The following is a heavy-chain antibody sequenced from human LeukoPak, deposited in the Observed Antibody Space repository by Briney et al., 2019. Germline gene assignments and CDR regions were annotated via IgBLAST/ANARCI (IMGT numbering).Heavy chain of an antibody. CDR3: AKRPSDYGDYVSYFDY. CDR2: ISDDERSK. J-gene: IGHJ4*02. D-gene: IGHD4-17*01. V-gene: IGHV3-30*18. CDR1: GFSFISYG. Sequence: PGGSLRLSCAASGFSFISYGMHWVRQAPGKGLEWVGVISDDERSKVYADSVKGRFTISRDNSKDTLYLQMNSLRDEDTAVYYCAKRPSDYGDYVSYFDYWGQGTLVTVSS.